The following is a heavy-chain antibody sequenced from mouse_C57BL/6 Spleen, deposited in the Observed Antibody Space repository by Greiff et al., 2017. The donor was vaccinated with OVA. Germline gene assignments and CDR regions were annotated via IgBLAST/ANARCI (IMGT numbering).Heavy chain of an antibody. D-gene: IGHD1-1*02. CDR1: GYAFTNYL. CDR2: INPGSGGT. CDR3: ARGPYGGYAMDY. V-gene: IGHV1-54*01. J-gene: IGHJ4*01. Sequence: VKLQESGAELVRPGTSVKVSCKASGYAFTNYLIEWVKQRPGQGLEWIGVINPGSGGTNYNEKFKGKATLTADKSSSTAYMQLSSLTSEDSAVYFCARGPYGGYAMDYWGQGTSVTVSS.